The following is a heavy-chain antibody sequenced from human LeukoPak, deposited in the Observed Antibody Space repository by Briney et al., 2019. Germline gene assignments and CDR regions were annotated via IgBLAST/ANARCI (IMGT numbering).Heavy chain of an antibody. CDR1: GFTFTAYH. J-gene: IGHJ4*02. CDR3: ARDVSITYYDILTGPFDY. Sequence: ASVKVSCKASGFTFTAYHMHWVRQAPGQGLEWMGWINPNSGGTNYAQKFQGRVTMTRDTSISTAYMELSRLRSDDTAVYYCARDVSITYYDILTGPFDYWGQGTLVTVSS. D-gene: IGHD3-9*01. V-gene: IGHV1-2*02. CDR2: INPNSGGT.